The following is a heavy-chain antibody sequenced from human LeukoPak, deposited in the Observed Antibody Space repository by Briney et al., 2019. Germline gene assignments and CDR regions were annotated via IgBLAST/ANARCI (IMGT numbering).Heavy chain of an antibody. CDR3: AREHVDTAMVRGPRFDP. V-gene: IGHV4-59*11. CDR1: GGSISSHY. D-gene: IGHD5-18*01. J-gene: IGHJ5*02. Sequence: PSETLSLTCTVSGGSISSHYWSWIRQPPGKGLEWIGYIYYYVSTNYNPSLKSRVTISVDTYKHQFSLKLRYVTAAETAVYHCAREHVDTAMVRGPRFDPWGQGTLVTVSS. CDR2: IYYYVST.